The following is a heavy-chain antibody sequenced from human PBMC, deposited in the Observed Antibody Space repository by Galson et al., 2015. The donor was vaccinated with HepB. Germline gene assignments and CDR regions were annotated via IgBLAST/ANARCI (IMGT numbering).Heavy chain of an antibody. CDR3: AKARRSLTTVTSFDY. V-gene: IGHV3-30*02. CDR1: GFTFSSYG. Sequence: SLRLSCAASGFTFSSYGMHWVRQAPGKGLEWVAFIRYDGSNKYYADSVKGRFTISRDNSKNTLYLQMNSLRAEDTAVYYCAKARRSLTTVTSFDYWGQGTLVTVSS. J-gene: IGHJ4*02. CDR2: IRYDGSNK. D-gene: IGHD4-17*01.